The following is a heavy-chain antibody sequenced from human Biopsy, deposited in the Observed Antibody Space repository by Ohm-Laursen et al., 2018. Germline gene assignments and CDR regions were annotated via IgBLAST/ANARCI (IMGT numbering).Heavy chain of an antibody. CDR2: ISPSGGGT. V-gene: IGHV1-46*01. J-gene: IGHJ6*02. CDR3: AIFEGYSDVNLDYEHYGMDV. D-gene: IGHD1-26*01. CDR1: EFSFSRYD. Sequence: GASVKVSCNGSEFSFSRYDMHWVRQAPGRGLEWMGIISPSGGGTMDTQKFQDRLTMTRDTSTSTVHMELKSLKSEDTAVYYCAIFEGYSDVNLDYEHYGMDVWGQGTTVTVSS.